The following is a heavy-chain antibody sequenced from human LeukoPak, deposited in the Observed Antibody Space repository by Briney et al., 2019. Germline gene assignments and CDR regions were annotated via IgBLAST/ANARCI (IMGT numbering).Heavy chain of an antibody. CDR3: VRDRCSSTSCHDSPNWFDP. D-gene: IGHD2-2*01. V-gene: IGHV3-20*04. CDR2: VNWNGGST. J-gene: IGHJ5*02. Sequence: GGSLRLSCVDSGDSFDDYSMCCVREGPGTGAECSSGVNWNGGSTGYADSVKGRFTISRDNAKNTLYLQKNSIRAEDTALYYCVRDRCSSTSCHDSPNWFDPWGQETLVTVSS. CDR1: GDSFDDYS.